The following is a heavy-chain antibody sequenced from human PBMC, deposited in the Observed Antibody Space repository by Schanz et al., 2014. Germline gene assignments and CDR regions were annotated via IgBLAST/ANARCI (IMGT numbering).Heavy chain of an antibody. J-gene: IGHJ2*01. CDR2: ISHDGYST. CDR3: GRAGTGMAGWYFEL. V-gene: IGHV3-64D*06. Sequence: EVQLVESGGGVVQPGRSLRLSCAASGFTFSIYAMHWVRQAPGKGLEYVSAISHDGYSTYYADSVKGRFTISRDNSKNTLFLQMSSLRVDDMAVYYCGRAGTGMAGWYFELWGRGTLVTVSS. D-gene: IGHD5-18*01. CDR1: GFTFSIYA.